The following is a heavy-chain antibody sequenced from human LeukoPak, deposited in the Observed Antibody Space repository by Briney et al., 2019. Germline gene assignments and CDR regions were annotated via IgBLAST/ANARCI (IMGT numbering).Heavy chain of an antibody. CDR2: INSDGSKT. V-gene: IGHV3-74*01. CDR3: TRDADPKYSLSWYTTNWFDP. Sequence: PGGSLRLSCAASGFTFSNYWMHWVRQGPGKGLVWVSRINSDGSKTSYADSVTGRFTISRDNAKNTLYLQMNSLSADDTAVYYCTRDADPKYSLSWYTTNWFDPWGQGTLVAVSS. J-gene: IGHJ5*02. D-gene: IGHD6-13*01. CDR1: GFTFSNYW.